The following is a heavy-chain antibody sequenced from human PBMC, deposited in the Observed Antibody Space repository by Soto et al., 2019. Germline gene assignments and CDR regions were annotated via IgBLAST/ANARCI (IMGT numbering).Heavy chain of an antibody. Sequence: VQLVESGGGVVQPGRSLRLSCAASGFTFSSYGMHWVRQAPGKGLEWVAVIWYDGSNKYYADSVKGRLTISRDNSKNTLYLQMNSLRAEDTAVYYYARDGCNSTSCYYFYIDVWGKGTTVTVSS. J-gene: IGHJ6*03. CDR1: GFTFSSYG. V-gene: IGHV3-33*01. CDR2: IWYDGSNK. D-gene: IGHD2-2*01. CDR3: ARDGCNSTSCYYFYIDV.